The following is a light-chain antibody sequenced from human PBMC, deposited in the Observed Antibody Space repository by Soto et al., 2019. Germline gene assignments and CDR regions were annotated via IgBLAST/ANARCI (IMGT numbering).Light chain of an antibody. J-gene: IGLJ1*01. V-gene: IGLV2-8*01. CDR1: SSDVDGYNY. Sequence: VLAQPPSASGSPGQSVTISCTGTSSDVDGYNYVSWYQQHPGKAPELMIYEVSKRPSGVPDRFSGSKSGNTASLTVSGLQAEDEADYYCSSYAGSYFHYVFGTGTKVTVL. CDR3: SSYAGSYFHYV. CDR2: EVS.